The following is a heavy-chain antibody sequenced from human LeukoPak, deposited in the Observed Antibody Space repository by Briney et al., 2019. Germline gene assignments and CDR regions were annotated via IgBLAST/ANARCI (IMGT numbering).Heavy chain of an antibody. J-gene: IGHJ4*02. D-gene: IGHD3-10*01. V-gene: IGHV3-73*01. CDR1: GFPFSGSA. CDR3: TRLYGSGTTRDY. Sequence: GSLEISRAAPGFPFSGSAMHRVRPAFGKGLEWVCRIRSKANSYATAYAASVKGRFTISRDDSKNTAYLQMNSLKTEDTAVYYCTRLYGSGTTRDYWGQGTLVTVSS. CDR2: IRSKANSYAT.